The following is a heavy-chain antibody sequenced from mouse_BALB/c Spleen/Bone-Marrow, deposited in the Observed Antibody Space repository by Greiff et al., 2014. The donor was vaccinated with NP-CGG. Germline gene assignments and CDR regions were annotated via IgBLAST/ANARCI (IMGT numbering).Heavy chain of an antibody. CDR3: AKVNRSGYAMAH. CDR2: IWGDGSI. V-gene: IGHV2-3*01. J-gene: IGHJ4*01. D-gene: IGHD6-1*01. Sequence: VMLVESGPGLVAPAQSLSITCTVSGFSLTSYGVSWVRQPPGKGLEWLGVIWGDGSINYNSALISRLSIIKDNSKSQVFLKLNSVQTDDTATYYCAKVNRSGYAMAHSGQGTLGGVS. CDR1: GFSLTSYG.